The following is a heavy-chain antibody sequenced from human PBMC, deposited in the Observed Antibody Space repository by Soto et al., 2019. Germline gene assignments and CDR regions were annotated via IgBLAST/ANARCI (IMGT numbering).Heavy chain of an antibody. CDR1: GFTVSSKY. Sequence: PACSLRLSCAASGFTVSSKYLHFVRQAPGKGLEWVAVISYDGSNKYYADSVKGRFTISRDNSKNTLYLQMNSLRAEDTAVYYCARAYMIRGYYGMDVWGQGTTVTVSS. J-gene: IGHJ6*02. CDR2: ISYDGSNK. CDR3: ARAYMIRGYYGMDV. V-gene: IGHV3-30-3*01. D-gene: IGHD3-16*01.